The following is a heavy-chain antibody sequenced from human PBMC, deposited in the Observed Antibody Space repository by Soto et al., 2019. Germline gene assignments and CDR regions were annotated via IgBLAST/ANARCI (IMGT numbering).Heavy chain of an antibody. CDR3: AKHVREVRGVYYYGMDV. CDR2: ISGSGGST. Sequence: GGSLRLSCAASGFTFSSYAMSWVRQAPGKGLEWVSAISGSGGSTYYADSVKGRFTISRDNSKNTLYLQMNSLRAEDTAVYYCAKHVREVRGVYYYGMDVWGQGTTVTGSS. J-gene: IGHJ6*02. D-gene: IGHD3-10*01. V-gene: IGHV3-23*01. CDR1: GFTFSSYA.